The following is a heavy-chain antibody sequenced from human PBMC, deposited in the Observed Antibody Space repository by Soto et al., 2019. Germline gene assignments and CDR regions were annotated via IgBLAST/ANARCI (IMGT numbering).Heavy chain of an antibody. V-gene: IGHV4-34*01. CDR1: GGSFSGYY. CDR3: ARGSRRGYVSASTFNYYMDV. J-gene: IGHJ6*03. CDR2: INHSGST. Sequence: SETLSLTCAVYGGSFSGYYWSWIRQPPGKGLEWIGEINHSGSTNYNPSLKSRVTISVDTSKNQFSLKLSSVTAADTAVYYCARGSRRGYVSASTFNYYMDVWGKGTTVTVSS. D-gene: IGHD5-12*01.